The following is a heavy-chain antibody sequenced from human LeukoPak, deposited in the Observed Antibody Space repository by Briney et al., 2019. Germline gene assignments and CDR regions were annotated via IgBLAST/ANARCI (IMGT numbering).Heavy chain of an antibody. CDR3: AKDGSSSGYPYYMDV. D-gene: IGHD5-12*01. V-gene: IGHV3-23*01. J-gene: IGHJ6*03. CDR1: GFTFSTYA. Sequence: PGGSLRLSCEVSGFTFSTYAMRWVRQAPGKGLDWVSVISGSGGSTYYADSVKGRFTISRDNSKNTLYLQMNSLRAEDTAVYYCAKDGSSSGYPYYMDVWGKGTTVTVSS. CDR2: ISGSGGST.